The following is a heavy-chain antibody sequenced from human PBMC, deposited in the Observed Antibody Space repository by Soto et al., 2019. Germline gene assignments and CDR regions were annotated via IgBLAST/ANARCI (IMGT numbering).Heavy chain of an antibody. Sequence: GGSLRLSCAASGFTFSSYGMHWVRQAPGKGLEWVAVIWYDGSNKYYADSVKGRFTISRDNSKNTLYLQMNSLRAEDTAVYYCARVVPYPYYYDSSGYNDYWGQGTLVTVSS. CDR2: IWYDGSNK. D-gene: IGHD3-22*01. J-gene: IGHJ4*02. CDR1: GFTFSSYG. CDR3: ARVVPYPYYYDSSGYNDY. V-gene: IGHV3-33*01.